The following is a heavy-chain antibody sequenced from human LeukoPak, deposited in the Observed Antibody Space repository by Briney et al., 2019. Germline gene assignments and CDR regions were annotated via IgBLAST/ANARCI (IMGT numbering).Heavy chain of an antibody. CDR3: AKVTKVGPKTRAYTQE. CDR1: GFTFSDFR. J-gene: IGHJ1*01. Sequence: GGSLRLSRGASGFTFSDFRMHWVRQAPGKGLEWVSTIWYGGNKTYYAYSVKGRFTISRDNSKNTLYLQMNSLTTEDTALYYCAKVTKVGPKTRAYTQEWGQGTLVSVSP. D-gene: IGHD1-26*01. V-gene: IGHV3-33*06. CDR2: IWYGGNKT.